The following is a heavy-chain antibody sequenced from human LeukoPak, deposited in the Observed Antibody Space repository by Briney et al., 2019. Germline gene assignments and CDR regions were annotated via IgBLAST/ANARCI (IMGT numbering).Heavy chain of an antibody. V-gene: IGHV3-74*01. Sequence: GGSLRLSCAASGFTFSSYWMHWVRQAPRRGLVWVSRINSDGSSTNYADSVKGRFTISRDNSKNTLYLQMNSLRAEDTAVYYCARDDIVVVVAGIDYWGQGTLVTVSS. D-gene: IGHD2-15*01. J-gene: IGHJ4*02. CDR1: GFTFSSYW. CDR3: ARDDIVVVVAGIDY. CDR2: INSDGSST.